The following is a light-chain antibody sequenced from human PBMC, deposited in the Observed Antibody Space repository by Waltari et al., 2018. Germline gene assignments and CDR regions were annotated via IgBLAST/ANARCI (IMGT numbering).Light chain of an antibody. J-gene: IGKJ4*01. V-gene: IGKV3-15*01. CDR1: QIVRTN. CDR3: QQYYVWPPIT. Sequence: VLLTQSPASLSVSPGDTVILSCRASQIVRTNLVWYQQKAGQAPRTLIYGASTRASGIPARFSGSGSGTDFTLIISSLQSEDAAVYFCQQYYVWPPITFGGGTKLEI. CDR2: GAS.